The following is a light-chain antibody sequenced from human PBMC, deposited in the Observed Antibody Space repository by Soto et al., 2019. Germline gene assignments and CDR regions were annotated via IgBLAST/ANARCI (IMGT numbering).Light chain of an antibody. J-gene: IGKJ1*01. V-gene: IGKV3-20*01. CDR1: QSVNSNY. CDR3: QQYGSSPPT. Sequence: EIVLTQSPDTLSLSPGERATLSCRASQSVNSNYLAWYRRKPGQAPSLLIYGASTRATGIPGRFSGSGSGTDFTLTITRLEPEDFAVYYCQQYGSSPPTFGQGIKVEIK. CDR2: GAS.